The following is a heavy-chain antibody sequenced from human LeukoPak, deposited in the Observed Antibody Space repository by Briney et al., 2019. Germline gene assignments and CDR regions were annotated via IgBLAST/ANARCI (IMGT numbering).Heavy chain of an antibody. D-gene: IGHD6-19*01. V-gene: IGHV1-18*01. CDR3: ARDKWGSSGWYRNAFDI. Sequence: ASVKVSCKASGYTFTSYGISWVRQAPGQGLEWMGWISAYNGNTNYAQKLQGRVTMTTDTSTSTAYMELRSLRSDDTAVYYCARDKWGSSGWYRNAFDIWGQGTMVTVSS. CDR1: GYTFTSYG. CDR2: ISAYNGNT. J-gene: IGHJ3*02.